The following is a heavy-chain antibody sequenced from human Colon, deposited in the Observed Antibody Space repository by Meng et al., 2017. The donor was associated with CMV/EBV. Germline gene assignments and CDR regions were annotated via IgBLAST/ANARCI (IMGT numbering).Heavy chain of an antibody. CDR3: AIRSNWFDP. CDR1: GFSFSDYY. Sequence: GESLKISCAASGFSFSDYYMSWVRQAPGKGLEWVSYISGSGSTIYYADSVKGRFTISRDNAKNSLSLQRNSLRAEDTAVYYCAIRSNWFDPWGQGTLVTVSS. V-gene: IGHV3-11*04. CDR2: ISGSGSTI. J-gene: IGHJ5*02.